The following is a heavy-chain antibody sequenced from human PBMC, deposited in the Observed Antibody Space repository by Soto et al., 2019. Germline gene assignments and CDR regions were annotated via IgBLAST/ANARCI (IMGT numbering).Heavy chain of an antibody. J-gene: IGHJ5*02. Sequence: EVQLFESGGGLVEPGESLRLSCAASGFVFKDFAMSWVRQAPGKGLEWVSTITTSDDITDSADSVRGRFTISRDNSANTLFLQMSSLRGDDTATYYCTKGDSSGYFDPSAGYSTPDHWGQGTRVTASS. CDR2: ITTSDDIT. CDR3: TKGDSSGYFDPSAGYSTPDH. V-gene: IGHV3-23*01. CDR1: GFVFKDFA. D-gene: IGHD2-15*01.